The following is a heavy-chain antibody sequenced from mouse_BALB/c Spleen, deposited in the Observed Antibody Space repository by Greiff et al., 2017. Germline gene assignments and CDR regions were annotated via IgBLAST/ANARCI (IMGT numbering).Heavy chain of an antibody. CDR2: ISSGSSTI. J-gene: IGHJ4*01. D-gene: IGHD2-14*01. CDR3: ARNDYRRAMDY. V-gene: IGHV5-17*02. CDR1: GFTFSSFG. Sequence: EVKLMESGGGLVQPGGSRKLSCAASGFTFSSFGMHWVRQAPEKGLEWVAYISSGSSTIYYADTVKGRFTISRDNPKNTLFLQMTSLRSEDTAMYYCARNDYRRAMDYWGQGTYPTVSS.